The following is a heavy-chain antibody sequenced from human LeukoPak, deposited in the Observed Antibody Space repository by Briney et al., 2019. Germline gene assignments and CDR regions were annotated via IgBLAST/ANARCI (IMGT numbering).Heavy chain of an antibody. D-gene: IGHD6-13*01. CDR3: ARATRIAAAGYNDAFDI. J-gene: IGHJ3*02. Sequence: ASVKVSCKASGYTYTSYYMHWVRQAPGQGREWVGIINPSGGSTNYAQKFQGRVTMTRDTSTSTVYMELSSLRSEDTAVYYCARATRIAAAGYNDAFDIWGQGTMVTVSS. V-gene: IGHV1-46*01. CDR2: INPSGGST. CDR1: GYTYTSYY.